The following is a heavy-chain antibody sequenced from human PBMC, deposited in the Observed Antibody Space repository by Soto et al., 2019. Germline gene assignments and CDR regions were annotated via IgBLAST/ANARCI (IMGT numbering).Heavy chain of an antibody. CDR2: IYHSGST. Sequence: SETLSLTCAVSGGSISSNNWWSCVRQPPGKGLEWMGEIYHSGSTNYNPSLKSRVTISVDKSKNQFSLKLSSVTAADTAVYYCARGVVAMVRGVIGPNHYGMDVWGQGTTVTVSS. CDR1: GGSISSNNW. CDR3: ARGVVAMVRGVIGPNHYGMDV. V-gene: IGHV4-4*02. D-gene: IGHD3-10*01. J-gene: IGHJ6*02.